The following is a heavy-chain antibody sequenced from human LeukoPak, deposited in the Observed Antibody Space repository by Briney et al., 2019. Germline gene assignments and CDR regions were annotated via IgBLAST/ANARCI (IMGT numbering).Heavy chain of an antibody. CDR1: GGSISSGGYY. D-gene: IGHD3-22*01. CDR2: IYYSGST. Sequence: SETLSLTCTVSGGSISSGGYYWSWIRQHPGKGLEWVGYIYYSGSTYYNPSLKSRVTISVDMSKNQFSLKLSSVTAADTAVYYCARARYYYDSSGLPGTFDYWGQGTLVTVSS. J-gene: IGHJ4*02. V-gene: IGHV4-31*03. CDR3: ARARYYYDSSGLPGTFDY.